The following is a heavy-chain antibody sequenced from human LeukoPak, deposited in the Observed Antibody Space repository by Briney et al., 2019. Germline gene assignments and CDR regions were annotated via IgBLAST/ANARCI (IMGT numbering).Heavy chain of an antibody. D-gene: IGHD3-22*01. Sequence: GGSLRLSCAASGFTFSSYWMIWVRQAPGKGLEWVANIKQDGSEKHYVDSVKGRFTISRDNAKNSLFLQTNSLRADDTAMYYCARGLMGGYPRFDYWGQGTLVTVSS. CDR1: GFTFSSYW. CDR2: IKQDGSEK. J-gene: IGHJ4*02. V-gene: IGHV3-7*03. CDR3: ARGLMGGYPRFDY.